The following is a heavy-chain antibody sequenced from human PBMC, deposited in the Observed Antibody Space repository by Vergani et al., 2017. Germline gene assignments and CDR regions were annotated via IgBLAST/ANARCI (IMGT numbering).Heavy chain of an antibody. CDR2: IFPGDTNP. V-gene: IGHV5-51*01. CDR3: ARLAYSYDVFDF. D-gene: IGHD5-18*01. Sequence: EVQLLQSGAAVKKPGESLKISWKASGYRFSDYWIGWVRQLPGKGLEWVGIIFPGDTNPRYNPSIQGRVTISADKSISTAYLQWSSLQASDTAIYYCARLAYSYDVFDFWGQGTQVTVSS. CDR1: GYRFSDYW. J-gene: IGHJ4*02.